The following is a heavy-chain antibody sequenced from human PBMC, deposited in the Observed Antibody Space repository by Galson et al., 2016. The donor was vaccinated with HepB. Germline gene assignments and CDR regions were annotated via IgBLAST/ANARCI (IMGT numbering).Heavy chain of an antibody. D-gene: IGHD3-3*01. CDR3: AATQYDFLRGDV. CDR2: ISSISRHT. CDR1: GFTFSDYY. J-gene: IGHJ6*04. Sequence: SLRLSCAVSGFTFSDYYVSWIRQAPGKGPEWVSFISSISRHTDYGDSVKGRFTISRDNAKNSVDLQMNSLRPEDTAVYYCAATQYDFLRGDVWGKGTTVTVSS. V-gene: IGHV3-11*06.